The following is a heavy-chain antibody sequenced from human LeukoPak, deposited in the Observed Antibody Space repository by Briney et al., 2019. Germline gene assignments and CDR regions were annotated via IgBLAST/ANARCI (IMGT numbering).Heavy chain of an antibody. J-gene: IGHJ4*02. Sequence: PGGSPRLSCAASGFTSSSYGMHWVRQAPGKGLEWVAFIRYDGSNKYYADSVKGRFTISRDNSKNTLYLQMNRLRAENTAGYYCARRAGAYSHPYDYWGQGTLVTVSS. CDR1: GFTSSSYG. V-gene: IGHV3-30*02. CDR2: IRYDGSNK. CDR3: ARRAGAYSHPYDY. D-gene: IGHD4/OR15-4a*01.